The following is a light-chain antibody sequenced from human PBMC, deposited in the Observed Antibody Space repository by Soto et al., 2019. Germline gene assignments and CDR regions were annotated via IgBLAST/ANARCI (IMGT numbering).Light chain of an antibody. CDR3: QQYVVSPYT. Sequence: DIQMTQSPSSLSASVGDRVTITCRASQGIVNYLAWFQQKPGKAPKSLIYAASTLQSGVPSKFRGGVSGTDFPLTISSLQPEVLATFYCQQYVVSPYTLGRGTKVEIK. CDR1: QGIVNY. V-gene: IGKV1-16*02. CDR2: AAS. J-gene: IGKJ2*01.